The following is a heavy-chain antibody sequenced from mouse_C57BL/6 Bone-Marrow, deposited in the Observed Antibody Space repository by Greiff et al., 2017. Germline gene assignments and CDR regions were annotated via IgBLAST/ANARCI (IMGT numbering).Heavy chain of an antibody. V-gene: IGHV1-39*01. D-gene: IGHD2-4*01. CDR1: GYSFTDYY. Sequence: EVQLQQSGPELVKPGASVKISCKASGYSFTDYYMNWVKQRHGKSLEWIGVINPSYGTTSYNQKFKGKATLTVDPSSSTAYMQLNSLTSEDSAVYSCASSLMITGFMDYWGQGTSVTVSS. CDR2: INPSYGTT. CDR3: ASSLMITGFMDY. J-gene: IGHJ4*01.